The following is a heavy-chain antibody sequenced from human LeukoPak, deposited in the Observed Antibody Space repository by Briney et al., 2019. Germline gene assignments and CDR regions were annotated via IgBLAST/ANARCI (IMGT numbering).Heavy chain of an antibody. V-gene: IGHV1-46*01. D-gene: IGHD5-18*01. CDR2: INPSGGST. CDR3: ARDRQTRGYSYGCDY. J-gene: IGHJ4*02. CDR1: GYTFTSYY. Sequence: ASVKVSCKASGYTFTSYYMHWVRQAPGQGLEWMGIINPSGGSTSYAQKFQGRVTMTRDTSTSTVYMELSSLRSEDTAVYYCARDRQTRGYSYGCDYWGQGTLVTVSS.